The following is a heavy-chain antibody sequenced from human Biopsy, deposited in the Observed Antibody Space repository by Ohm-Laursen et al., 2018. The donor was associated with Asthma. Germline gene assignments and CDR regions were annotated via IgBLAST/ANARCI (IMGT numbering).Heavy chain of an antibody. CDR2: ISYDGKFK. CDR3: ARDVMEWYLPAFDF. Sequence: LRLPCAAFGFNLNTYTLSWVRQAPGQGLAWLSTISYDGKFKYYADSVNGRFTVSRDDSKNTLYLQMNSLRPDDTAVYYCARDVMEWYLPAFDFWGQGTLVTVSS. J-gene: IGHJ4*02. CDR1: GFNLNTYT. D-gene: IGHD3-3*01. V-gene: IGHV3-30*04.